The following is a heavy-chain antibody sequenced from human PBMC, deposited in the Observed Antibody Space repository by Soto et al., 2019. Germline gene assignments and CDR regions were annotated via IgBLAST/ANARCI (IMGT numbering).Heavy chain of an antibody. V-gene: IGHV4-59*01. CDR1: GGSMSEYF. J-gene: IGHJ4*02. D-gene: IGHD3-10*01. Sequence: PSETLSLTCTVSGGSMSEYFWSWVRQSPGKGLEWIGYIYYLGSTDYNPSLKSRVTMSVDTSKRQFSLKLSSVTAADTAIYYCARDGYDGSGSPYPAYWGPGIQVTVS. CDR2: IYYLGST. CDR3: ARDGYDGSGSPYPAY.